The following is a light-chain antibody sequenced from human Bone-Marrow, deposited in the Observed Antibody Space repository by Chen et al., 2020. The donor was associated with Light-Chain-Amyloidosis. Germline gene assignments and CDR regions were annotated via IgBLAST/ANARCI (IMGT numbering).Light chain of an antibody. Sequence: SYELTQPPSVSASPGQTARITCSGNDLPTKYAYWYQQKPGKAPVLVIHRDTERPSGIAEHFSGSSSGTTATLTVSGVQADEEADYHCQSADSSGTYEVIFGGGTKLTVL. CDR1: DLPTKY. CDR3: QSADSSGTYEVI. CDR2: RDT. V-gene: IGLV3-25*02. J-gene: IGLJ2*01.